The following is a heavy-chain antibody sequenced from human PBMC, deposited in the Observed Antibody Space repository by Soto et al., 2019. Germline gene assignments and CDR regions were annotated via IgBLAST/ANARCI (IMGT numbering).Heavy chain of an antibody. CDR1: GFTFSSYG. CDR2: ISSSSSYI. CDR3: ARKRRVTTPYYYYYYGMDV. Sequence: GSLRLSCAASGFTFSSYGMHWVRQAPGKVLEWVSSISSSSSYIYYADSVKGRFTISRDNAKNSLYLQMNSLRAEDTAVYYCARKRRVTTPYYYYYYGMDVWGQGTTVTVSS. D-gene: IGHD4-17*01. V-gene: IGHV3-21*01. J-gene: IGHJ6*02.